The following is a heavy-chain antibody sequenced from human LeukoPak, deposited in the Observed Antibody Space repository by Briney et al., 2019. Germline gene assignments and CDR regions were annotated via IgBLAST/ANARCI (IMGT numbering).Heavy chain of an antibody. CDR2: INPSGGST. J-gene: IGHJ4*02. CDR1: GYTFTSYY. V-gene: IGHV1-46*01. CDR3: ARSRASGYSYGSPFDY. D-gene: IGHD5-18*01. Sequence: VASVKVSCKASGYTFTSYYMHWVRQAPGQGLEWMGIINPSGGSTSYAQKFQGRVTMTRDMSTSTVYMELGSLRSEDTAVYYCARSRASGYSYGSPFDYWGQGTLVTVSS.